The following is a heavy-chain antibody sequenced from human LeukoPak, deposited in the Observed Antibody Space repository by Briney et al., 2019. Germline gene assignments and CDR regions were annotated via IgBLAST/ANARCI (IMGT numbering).Heavy chain of an antibody. CDR2: IKNSGSN. CDR3: PSDWMLVHRPYY. CDR1: GVSFSGYY. V-gene: IGHV4-34*01. Sequence: SETLSLTCAVYGVSFSGYYWSWVRQPPGKGLEWIGEIKNSGSNNYNPSLKSGVTISVDTSKNQFSLKLSTRNTANTAVISVPSDWMLVHRPYYWGQGTLVTASS. D-gene: IGHD2-2*03. J-gene: IGHJ4*02.